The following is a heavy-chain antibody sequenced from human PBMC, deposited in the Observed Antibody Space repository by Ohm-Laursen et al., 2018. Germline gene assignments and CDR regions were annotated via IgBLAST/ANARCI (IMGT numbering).Heavy chain of an antibody. V-gene: IGHV4-4*07. CDR3: TNSLGGAH. J-gene: IGHJ4*02. Sequence: GTLSLTCPVSNDSFDEAFWSWIRQPAGPGLEWIGRVFPVGATNYNPSRKRRLTMSINRSKKQFSLRLTSVTAADTAVYYCTNSLGGAHWGPGILVTVSS. CDR1: NDSFDEAF. CDR2: VFPVGAT.